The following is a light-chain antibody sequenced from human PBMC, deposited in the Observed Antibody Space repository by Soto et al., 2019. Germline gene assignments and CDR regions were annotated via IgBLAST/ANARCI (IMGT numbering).Light chain of an antibody. CDR2: GAA. V-gene: IGKV3-15*01. CDR3: QQYSNWPPIT. J-gene: IGKJ5*01. Sequence: IVMMKSHATLSVSPGSRSTLSCRASKSVSSNLVWYQQKPGQAPRLVIYGAATRATGIPARFSGSGSGTEFTLTIGSLQSEDFAVYYCQQYSNWPPITFGGGTQLGIK. CDR1: KSVSSN.